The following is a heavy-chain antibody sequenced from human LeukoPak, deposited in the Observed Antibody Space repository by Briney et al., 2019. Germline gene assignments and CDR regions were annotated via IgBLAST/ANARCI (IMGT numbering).Heavy chain of an antibody. CDR1: GGTFSSYA. V-gene: IGHV1-69*13. CDR2: IIPIFGTA. J-gene: IGHJ5*02. Sequence: SVKVSCKASGGTFSSYAISWVRQAPGQGLEWMGGIIPIFGTANYAQKFQGRVTITADESTSTAYMELSSLRSEDTAVYYCAREVRYSSSWYRSGWFDPWGQGTLVTVSS. CDR3: AREVRYSSSWYRSGWFDP. D-gene: IGHD6-13*01.